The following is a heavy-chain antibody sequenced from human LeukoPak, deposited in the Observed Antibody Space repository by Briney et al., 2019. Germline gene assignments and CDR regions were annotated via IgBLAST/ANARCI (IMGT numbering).Heavy chain of an antibody. Sequence: KLGESLKISCKGSGYIFTSYWIGWVRQMPGKGLEWMGIIYPGDSDTRYSPSFQGQVTISADKSISTAYLQWSSLKASDTAMYYCARLVYYDSSGYYSYDAFDIWGQGTMVTVSS. CDR2: IYPGDSDT. CDR1: GYIFTSYW. CDR3: ARLVYYDSSGYYSYDAFDI. J-gene: IGHJ3*02. D-gene: IGHD3-22*01. V-gene: IGHV5-51*01.